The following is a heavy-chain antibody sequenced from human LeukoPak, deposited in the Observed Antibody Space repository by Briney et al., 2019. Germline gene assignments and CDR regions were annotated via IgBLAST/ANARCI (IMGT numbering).Heavy chain of an antibody. CDR3: AKGSGSSPFDP. CDR1: GGSFRGYY. CDR2: INHSGST. J-gene: IGHJ5*02. D-gene: IGHD3-10*01. Sequence: SETLSLTCAVYGGSFRGYYWSWIREPPGKGLEWIGEINHSGSTNYNPSLKSRVTISVDTSKNQFSLKLSSVTAADTAVYYCAKGSGSSPFDPWGQGTLVTVSS. V-gene: IGHV4-34*01.